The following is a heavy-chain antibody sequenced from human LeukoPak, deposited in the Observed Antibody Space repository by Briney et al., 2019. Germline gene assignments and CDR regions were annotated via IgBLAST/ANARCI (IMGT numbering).Heavy chain of an antibody. J-gene: IGHJ5*02. D-gene: IGHD6-19*01. CDR3: ASVGSSGWYVWFDP. CDR1: GGSISSYY. V-gene: IGHV4-59*01. Sequence: PSETLSLTCTVSGGSISSYYWSWIRQPPGKGLEWIGYIYYSGSTNYNPSLKSRVTISVDTSKNQFSLKLSSVTAPHTAAYYCASVGSSGWYVWFDPWGQGTLVTVSS. CDR2: IYYSGST.